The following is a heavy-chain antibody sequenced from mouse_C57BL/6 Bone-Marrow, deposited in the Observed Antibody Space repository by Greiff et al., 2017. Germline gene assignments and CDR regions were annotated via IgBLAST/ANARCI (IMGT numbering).Heavy chain of an antibody. CDR1: GFSFNTYA. CDR3: VHLLMDY. J-gene: IGHJ4*01. Sequence: EVKLVESGGGLVQPKGSLKLSCAASGFSFNTYAMNWVRQAPGQGLEWVARIRSKSNNYATYYADSVKDRFTISRDDSESMLYLQMNNLKTEDTAMYYCVHLLMDYWGQGTSVTVSS. V-gene: IGHV10-1*01. D-gene: IGHD2-1*01. CDR2: IRSKSNNYAT.